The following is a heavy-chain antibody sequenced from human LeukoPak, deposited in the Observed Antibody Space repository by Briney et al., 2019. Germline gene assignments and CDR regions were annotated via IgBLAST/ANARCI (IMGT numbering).Heavy chain of an antibody. CDR1: GGSISSYY. V-gene: IGHV4-59*01. CDR3: ARDQGDGYNGIDY. Sequence: SETLSLTCTVSGGSISSYYWSWIRQPPGKGLEWIGYIYYSGSTNYNPSLKSRVPISVDTSKNQFSLKLSSVTAADTAVYYCARDQGDGYNGIDYWGQGTLVTVSS. J-gene: IGHJ4*02. CDR2: IYYSGST. D-gene: IGHD5-24*01.